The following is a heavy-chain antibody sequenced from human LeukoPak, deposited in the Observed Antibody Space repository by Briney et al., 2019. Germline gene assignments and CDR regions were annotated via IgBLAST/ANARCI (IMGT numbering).Heavy chain of an antibody. D-gene: IGHD3-22*01. Sequence: PGGSLRLSCAASGFTVSSNYMSWVRQAPGKGLEWVSVIYSGGSTYYADSVKGRFTISRDNSKNTLYLQVNSLRAEDTAVYYCARVSPYYDSSGGFDYWGQGTLVTVSS. CDR2: IYSGGST. CDR1: GFTVSSNY. J-gene: IGHJ4*02. V-gene: IGHV3-66*01. CDR3: ARVSPYYDSSGGFDY.